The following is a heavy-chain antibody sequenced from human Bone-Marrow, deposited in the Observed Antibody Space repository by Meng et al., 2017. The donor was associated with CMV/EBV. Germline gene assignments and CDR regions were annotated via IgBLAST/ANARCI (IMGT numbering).Heavy chain of an antibody. Sequence: GSLRLSCTVSGGSTSSSSYYWGWIRQPPGKGLEWIGSIYYSGSTYYNPSLKSRVTISVDTSKNQFSLKLSSVTAADTAVYYCASRLVGATSRVFDYWGQGTLVTVSS. J-gene: IGHJ4*02. CDR2: IYYSGST. CDR3: ASRLVGATSRVFDY. CDR1: GGSTSSSSYY. V-gene: IGHV4-39*07. D-gene: IGHD1-26*01.